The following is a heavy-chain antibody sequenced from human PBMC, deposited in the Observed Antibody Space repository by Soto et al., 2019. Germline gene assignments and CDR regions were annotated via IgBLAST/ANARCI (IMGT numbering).Heavy chain of an antibody. CDR2: ISAYNGNT. CDR3: ARDRKVAYCGGDCYPIFSNP. J-gene: IGHJ5*02. D-gene: IGHD2-21*02. Sequence: QVQLVQSGAEVKKPGASVKVSCKASGYTFTSYGISWVRQAPGQGLEWMGWISAYNGNTNYAQKLQDRVTMTTDTSTSTAYMELRSLRSDDTAVYYCARDRKVAYCGGDCYPIFSNPWGQGTLVTVSS. V-gene: IGHV1-18*01. CDR1: GYTFTSYG.